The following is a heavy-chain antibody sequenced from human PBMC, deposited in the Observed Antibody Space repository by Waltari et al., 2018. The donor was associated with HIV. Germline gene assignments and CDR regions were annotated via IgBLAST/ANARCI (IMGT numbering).Heavy chain of an antibody. D-gene: IGHD2-21*01. J-gene: IGHJ6*02. Sequence: EVQLLESGGGLVKPGGSLSLSCAASGFTFCSYPMSWVRQAPGKGLEWVSAISGSGGSTYYADSVKGRFTISRDNSKNTLYLQMNSLRAEDTAVYYCAKGCGSGYYYYGMDVWGQGTTVTVSS. V-gene: IGHV3-23*01. CDR2: ISGSGGST. CDR3: AKGCGSGYYYYGMDV. CDR1: GFTFCSYP.